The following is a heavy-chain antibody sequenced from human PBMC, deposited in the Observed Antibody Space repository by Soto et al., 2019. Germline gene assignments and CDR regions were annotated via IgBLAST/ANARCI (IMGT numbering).Heavy chain of an antibody. Sequence: SGPTAGEPTETLTLTCTFSGFSLTSPGMCVSWIRQSPGKALEWLALIERDDDDKYYSTALKARLTISKDTRKNQVVLTMANMDPADTATYYCARAIRGPRRFNGMDVWGQGT. V-gene: IGHV2-70*13. D-gene: IGHD2-2*02. CDR3: ARAIRGPRRFNGMDV. CDR2: IERDDDDK. J-gene: IGHJ6*02. CDR1: GFSLTSPGMC.